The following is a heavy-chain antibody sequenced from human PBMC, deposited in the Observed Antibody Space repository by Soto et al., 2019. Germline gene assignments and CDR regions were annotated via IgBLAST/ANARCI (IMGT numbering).Heavy chain of an antibody. V-gene: IGHV4-34*01. CDR2: VNDSGST. CDR1: GGPLSGYY. J-gene: IGHJ6*02. Sequence: SETLSLTCGVQGGPLSGYYWNWIRQPPGKGLEWIGEVNDSGSTTYNPSLKSRFTISVDTSKNHFSLKATSVTAADTAVYYCARKGSLIYYYYGMDVWGQGTTVTVSS. CDR3: ARKGSLIYYYYGMDV.